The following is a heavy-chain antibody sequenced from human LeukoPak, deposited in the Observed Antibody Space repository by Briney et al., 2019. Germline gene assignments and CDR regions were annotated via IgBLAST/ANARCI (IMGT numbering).Heavy chain of an antibody. V-gene: IGHV4-4*07. J-gene: IGHJ5*02. D-gene: IGHD5-18*01. CDR1: GGSIGSYY. CDR2: IYTSGST. CDR3: ARDLLTRYGYNWFDP. Sequence: PSETLSLTCTVSGGSIGSYYWSWIRQPAGKGLEWIGRIYTSGSTNYNPSLKSRVTMSVDTSKNQFSLKLSSVTAADTAVYYCARDLLTRYGYNWFDPWGQGTLVTVSS.